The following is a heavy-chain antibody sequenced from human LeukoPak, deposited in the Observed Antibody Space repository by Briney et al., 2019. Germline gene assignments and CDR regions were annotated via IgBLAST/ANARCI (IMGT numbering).Heavy chain of an antibody. Sequence: GYVYYTGSTNYHPSLKSRVTMSLDTSKNQFSLNLRSVTAADTAVYYCAREKEGSTSIFDYWGQGTLVTVSS. CDR2: VYYTGST. V-gene: IGHV4-59*01. D-gene: IGHD6-6*01. CDR3: AREKEGSTSIFDY. J-gene: IGHJ4*02.